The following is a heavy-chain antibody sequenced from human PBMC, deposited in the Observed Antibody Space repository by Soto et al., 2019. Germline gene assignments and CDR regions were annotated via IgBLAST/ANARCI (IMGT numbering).Heavy chain of an antibody. V-gene: IGHV1-18*01. CDR1: GYTFTSYG. CDR3: ARVLPASWYFVDPYYYYYGMDV. D-gene: IGHD6-13*01. Sequence: QVQLVQSGAEVKKPGASVKVSCKASGYTFTSYGISWVRQAPGQGLEWMGWISAYNGNTNYAQKLQGRVTMTTDTATSTAYMELRSLRSDDTAVYYCARVLPASWYFVDPYYYYYGMDVWGQGTTVTVSS. J-gene: IGHJ6*02. CDR2: ISAYNGNT.